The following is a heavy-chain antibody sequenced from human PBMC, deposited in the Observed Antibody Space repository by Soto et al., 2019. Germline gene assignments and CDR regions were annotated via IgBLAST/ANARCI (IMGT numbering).Heavy chain of an antibody. V-gene: IGHV3-21*01. Sequence: EVQLMESGGGLVKPGGSLTLSCTASGFIFSAYSMNWVRQAPGKRLEWVSSISSSGTYIDYANSAKGRFTISRDNAKNSLFLQMNSLRTEDTAVYYCAGTDDFFDYWGQGTLVTVSS. CDR3: AGTDDFFDY. CDR2: ISSSGTYI. CDR1: GFIFSAYS. J-gene: IGHJ4*02.